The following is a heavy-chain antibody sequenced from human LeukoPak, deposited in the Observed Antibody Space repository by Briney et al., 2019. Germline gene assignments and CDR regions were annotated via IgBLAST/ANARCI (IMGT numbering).Heavy chain of an antibody. CDR1: GFAFSTYA. CDR3: AKGATMIVVEGIFDY. CDR2: ISGSGGST. J-gene: IGHJ4*02. V-gene: IGHV3-23*01. D-gene: IGHD3-22*01. Sequence: GAYLRLSCAASGFAFSTYAMSWVRQAPGKGLEWVSAISGSGGSTYYADSVKGRFTISRDNSKNTLYLQMNSLRAEDTAVYYCAKGATMIVVEGIFDYWGQGTLVTVSS.